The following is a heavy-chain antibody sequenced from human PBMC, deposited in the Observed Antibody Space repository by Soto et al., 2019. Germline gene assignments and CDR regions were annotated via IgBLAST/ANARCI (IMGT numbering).Heavy chain of an antibody. D-gene: IGHD6-13*01. CDR3: ARDSRAAAGNRRYYFDH. CDR1: GGSISSISW. Sequence: LSRPWAVSGGSISSISWWSLVRQPPGKGLEWIGEIYHTGNTNYNPSLESRVTISVDKSKNQFSLNLNSVTAADTAVYYCARDSRAAAGNRRYYFDHWGQGTLVTVSS. V-gene: IGHV4-4*02. CDR2: IYHTGNT. J-gene: IGHJ4*02.